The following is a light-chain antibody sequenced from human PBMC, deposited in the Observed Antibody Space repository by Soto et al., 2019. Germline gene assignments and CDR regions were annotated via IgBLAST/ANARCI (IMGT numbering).Light chain of an antibody. V-gene: IGLV2-14*01. CDR1: SSDVGGYTY. CDR2: EVN. Sequence: QSALTRPASVSGSPRQSITISCTGASSDVGGYTYVSWYQQHPGKAPKLIIYEVNNRPSGVSHRFSGSKSGNTASLTISGLXAEDEADYYCSSYTSSSTLYVFGTGTKVTLL. CDR3: SSYTSSSTLYV. J-gene: IGLJ1*01.